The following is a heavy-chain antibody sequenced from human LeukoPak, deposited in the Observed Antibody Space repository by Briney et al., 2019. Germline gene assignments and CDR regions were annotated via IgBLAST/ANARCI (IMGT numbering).Heavy chain of an antibody. Sequence: PGGSLRLSCAASGFTFSSYWMSWVRRAPGKGLEWVSAISGSGGSTFYADSGKGRFTISRDNSKNTLYLQMNSLRAEDTAVYYCAKQPVPYGDQYYFDYWGQGTLVTVSS. CDR2: ISGSGGST. J-gene: IGHJ4*02. V-gene: IGHV3-23*01. D-gene: IGHD4-17*01. CDR1: GFTFSSYW. CDR3: AKQPVPYGDQYYFDY.